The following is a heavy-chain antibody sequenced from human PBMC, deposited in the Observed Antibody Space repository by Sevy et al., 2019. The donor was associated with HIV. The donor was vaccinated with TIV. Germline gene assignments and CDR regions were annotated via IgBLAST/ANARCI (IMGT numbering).Heavy chain of an antibody. CDR3: AKVAARSQLLLWFGELFDY. CDR1: GFTFSSYA. CDR2: ISGSGGST. J-gene: IGHJ4*02. Sequence: GGSLRLSCAASGFTFSSYAMSWVRQAPGKGLEWVSAISGSGGSTYYADSVKGRFTISRDNSKNTLYLQMNSLRAEDTAVYYCAKVAARSQLLLWFGELFDYWGQGTLVTVSS. D-gene: IGHD3-10*01. V-gene: IGHV3-23*01.